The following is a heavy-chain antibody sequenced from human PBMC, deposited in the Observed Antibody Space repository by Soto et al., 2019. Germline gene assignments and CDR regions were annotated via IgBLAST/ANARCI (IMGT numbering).Heavy chain of an antibody. CDR3: ARLHSHGTYGMDV. V-gene: IGHV1-69*13. D-gene: IGHD5-18*01. CDR1: GGSFTYT. CDR2: IIPIFGTA. J-gene: IGHJ6*02. Sequence: SLKVSCNASGGSFTYTLSWVRKAPGQGLEWMGGIIPIFGTANYAQKFQGRVTITADESTKTAYMELSTLRSEDTAVYYCARLHSHGTYGMDVWGEVTSVPASS.